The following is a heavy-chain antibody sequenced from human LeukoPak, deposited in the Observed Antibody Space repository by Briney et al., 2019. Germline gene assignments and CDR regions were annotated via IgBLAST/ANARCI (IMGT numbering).Heavy chain of an antibody. J-gene: IGHJ4*02. Sequence: PGGSLRLSCAASGFTFSSYGMHWVRQAPGKGLEWVAVISYDGSNKYYADSVKGRFTISRDNSKNTLYLQMNSLRAEDTAVYYCAKDTTYSSGRPRYDYWGQGTLVTVSS. CDR3: AKDTTYSSGRPRYDY. V-gene: IGHV3-30*18. D-gene: IGHD6-19*01. CDR2: ISYDGSNK. CDR1: GFTFSSYG.